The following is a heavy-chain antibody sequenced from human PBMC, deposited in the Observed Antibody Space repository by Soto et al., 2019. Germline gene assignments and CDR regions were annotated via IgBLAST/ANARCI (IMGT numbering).Heavy chain of an antibody. CDR2: IYYSGST. CDR3: ARGKEMATIRSPYYFDY. D-gene: IGHD5-12*01. CDR1: GGSIGSYY. Sequence: PSETLSLTCTVSGGSIGSYYWSWIRQPPGKGLEWIGYIYYSGSTNYNPSLKSRVTISVDTSKNQFSLKLSSVTAADTAVYYCARGKEMATIRSPYYFDYWGQGTLVTVSS. J-gene: IGHJ4*02. V-gene: IGHV4-59*01.